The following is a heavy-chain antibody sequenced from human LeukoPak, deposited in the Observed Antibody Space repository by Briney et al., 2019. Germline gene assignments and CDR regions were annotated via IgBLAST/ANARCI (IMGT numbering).Heavy chain of an antibody. V-gene: IGHV3-7*01. Sequence: GGSLRLSCAASGFTFNTFWMTWVRQAPGKGLEWVANIKQDGSEAYYVDSVKGRFTVSRDNAKNSLYLQMNSLRVEDTAVYYCARQWPDYWGQGTLVTVSS. CDR1: GFTFNTFW. D-gene: IGHD6-19*01. CDR2: IKQDGSEA. CDR3: ARQWPDY. J-gene: IGHJ4*02.